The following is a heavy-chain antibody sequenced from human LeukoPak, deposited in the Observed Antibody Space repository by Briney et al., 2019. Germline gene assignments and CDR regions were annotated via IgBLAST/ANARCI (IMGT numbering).Heavy chain of an antibody. CDR3: ATPQVSGCNFDY. D-gene: IGHD6-19*01. CDR2: IYPGDSDT. V-gene: IGHV5-51*01. Sequence: GESLKISCKGSGYRFTSYWIAWVRQMPGKGLEWMGSIYPGDSDTRYSPSFQGQVTISADKSITTAYLQWSSLKASDTAMYYCATPQVSGCNFDYWGQGTLVTVSS. J-gene: IGHJ4*02. CDR1: GYRFTSYW.